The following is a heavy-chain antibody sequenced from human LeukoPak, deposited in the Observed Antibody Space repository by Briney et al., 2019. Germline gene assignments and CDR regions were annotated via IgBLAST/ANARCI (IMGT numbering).Heavy chain of an antibody. Sequence: ASVKVSCKVSGYTLTELSMHWVRQAPGKGLEWMGGFDPEVGKTIYAQKFQGRVTMTEDTSTDTAYMELSSLRSEDTAVYYCARDLMGIAYRGAFYYWGQGTLVTASS. CDR2: FDPEVGKT. V-gene: IGHV1-24*01. J-gene: IGHJ4*02. CDR3: ARDLMGIAYRGAFYY. D-gene: IGHD6-13*01. CDR1: GYTLTELS.